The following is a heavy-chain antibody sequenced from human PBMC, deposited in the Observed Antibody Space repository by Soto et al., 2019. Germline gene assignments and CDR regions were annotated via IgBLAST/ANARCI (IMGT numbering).Heavy chain of an antibody. CDR1: GYTFISYY. CDR3: ARDANDALTFHYYGMDV. Sequence: QVQLVQSGAEVKKPGASMKVSCKASGYTFISYYIHWVRQAPGQGLEWMGIINPNTGSASYEQKFQGRVALTRDTSTSTVNMELSSLGSEDTAVYYCARDANDALTFHYYGMDVWGQGTTVTVSS. D-gene: IGHD1-1*01. CDR2: INPNTGSA. J-gene: IGHJ6*02. V-gene: IGHV1-46*01.